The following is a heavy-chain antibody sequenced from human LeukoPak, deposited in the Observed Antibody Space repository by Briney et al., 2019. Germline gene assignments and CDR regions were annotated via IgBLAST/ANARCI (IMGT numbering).Heavy chain of an antibody. CDR3: ARSVANYDFWSGYLDY. D-gene: IGHD3-3*01. J-gene: IGHJ4*02. V-gene: IGHV4-39*01. CDR2: IYYSGST. CDR1: GGSISSSSYY. Sequence: SETLSLTCTVSGGSISSSSYYWGWIRQPPGKGLEWIGSIYYSGSTYYNPSLKSRVTISVDTSKNQFSLKVSSVTAADTAVYYCARSVANYDFWSGYLDYWGQGTLVTVSS.